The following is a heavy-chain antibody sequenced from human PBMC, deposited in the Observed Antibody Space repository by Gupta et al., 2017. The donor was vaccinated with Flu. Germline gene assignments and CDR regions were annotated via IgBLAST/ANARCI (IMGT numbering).Heavy chain of an antibody. J-gene: IGHJ6*01. D-gene: IGHD1-1*01. CDR2: IDHTGSA. CDR1: GVSFSAYH. CDR3: ARTNTLTPLPTRYYRMDI. Sequence: QGHLQQWGAGLLKPSETLSLTCAVYGVSFSAYHWTWIRQPPGKGLEWMWEIDHTGSATYNPSLESRVTISVDTSKNEFSLKLTSLTAADTAVYFCARTNTLTPLPTRYYRMDIWGQGTTVAVSS. V-gene: IGHV4-34*01.